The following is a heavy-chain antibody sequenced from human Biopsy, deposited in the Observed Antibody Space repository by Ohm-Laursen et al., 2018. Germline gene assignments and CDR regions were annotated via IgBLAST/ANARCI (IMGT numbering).Heavy chain of an antibody. CDR1: GGSIYNSF. D-gene: IGHD1-26*01. J-gene: IGHJ4*02. CDR3: ARVGVGAPSIDYFDS. Sequence: SETLSLTCPVSGGSIYNSFWSWIRQPPGKGLEWIGYIYYSGSTNYNPSLKSRVTISVDRSKNHFSLELSSVTAADTAVYYCARVGVGAPSIDYFDSWGQGALVTVSS. V-gene: IGHV4-59*01. CDR2: IYYSGST.